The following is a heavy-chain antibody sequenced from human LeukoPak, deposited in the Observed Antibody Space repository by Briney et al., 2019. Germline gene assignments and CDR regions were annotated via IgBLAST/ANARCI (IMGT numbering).Heavy chain of an antibody. J-gene: IGHJ3*01. CDR2: ISGGGDKA. Sequence: GGSLRLSCAASGFTFATYAINWVRQAPGKGLEWVSGISGGGDKAYYADSVNGRFTISRDNSKNTVSLQMSSLRAEDTALYYCAKDLALAGTGGGFDVWGQGTRVAVSS. V-gene: IGHV3-23*01. D-gene: IGHD6-19*01. CDR1: GFTFATYA. CDR3: AKDLALAGTGGGFDV.